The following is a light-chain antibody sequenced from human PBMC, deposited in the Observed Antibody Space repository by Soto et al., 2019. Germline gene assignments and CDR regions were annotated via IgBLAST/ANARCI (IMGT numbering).Light chain of an antibody. CDR1: QRVSSRY. CDR3: QQYGSLSWT. V-gene: IGKV3-20*01. Sequence: EIVLTQSPATLSVSPGERAPLSCRASQRVSSRYLAWYQQKPGQAPRLLIYGASSRETGIPDRFSGSGAGTDFTRTISRLEHEDFAVDYCQQYGSLSWTFGQGTKVDIK. J-gene: IGKJ1*01. CDR2: GAS.